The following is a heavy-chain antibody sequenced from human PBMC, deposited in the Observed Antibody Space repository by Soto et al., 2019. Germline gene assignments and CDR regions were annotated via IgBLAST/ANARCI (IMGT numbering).Heavy chain of an antibody. Sequence: QLQLQESGPGLVKPSETLSLTCTVSGGSISSSSYYWGWIRQPPGKGLEWIGSIYYSGSTYYNPSLKSRVTISVDTSKNQFSLKLSSVTAADTAVYYCARGWVDTAMVLAFDIWGQGTMVTVSS. D-gene: IGHD5-18*01. J-gene: IGHJ3*02. CDR3: ARGWVDTAMVLAFDI. CDR2: IYYSGST. CDR1: GGSISSSSYY. V-gene: IGHV4-39*01.